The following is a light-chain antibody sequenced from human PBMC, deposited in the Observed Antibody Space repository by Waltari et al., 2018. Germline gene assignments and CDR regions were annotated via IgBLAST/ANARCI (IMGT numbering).Light chain of an antibody. CDR1: NIGSKS. V-gene: IGLV3-21*03. Sequence: SYVLTQPPSVSVAPGKTARITCGGNNIGSKSVHWYQQKPGQAPVLVVYDDSDRPSGIPERFSGSNSGNTATLTISRVEAGDEADYYCQVWDSSSDLVVFGGGTKQTVL. CDR2: DDS. J-gene: IGLJ2*01. CDR3: QVWDSSSDLVV.